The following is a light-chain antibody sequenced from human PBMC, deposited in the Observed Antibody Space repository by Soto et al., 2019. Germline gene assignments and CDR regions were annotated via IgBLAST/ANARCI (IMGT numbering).Light chain of an antibody. CDR2: DAS. CDR3: QQYNSYSPWT. J-gene: IGKJ1*01. CDR1: QSISLS. V-gene: IGKV1-5*01. Sequence: DIRMTQSPSTLSAFVGDRVTITCRASQSISLSLAWYQQKPGKAPDLLISDASNLERGVPSRFSGSGSGTEFTLTISSLQPDDFATYYCQQYNSYSPWTFGQGTKVDIK.